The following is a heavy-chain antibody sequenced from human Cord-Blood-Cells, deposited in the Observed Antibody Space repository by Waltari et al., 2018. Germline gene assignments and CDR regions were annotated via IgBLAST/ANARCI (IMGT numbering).Heavy chain of an antibody. D-gene: IGHD5-12*01. CDR1: GFTFSSYE. J-gene: IGHJ4*02. CDR3: ARDDIVATRPYDY. Sequence: EVQLVESGGGLVQPGGSLRLSCAASGFTFSSYEMNWVRQAPGKGLEWVSYISSSGSTIYYADSVKGRFTISRDNAKNSLYLQMNSLRAEDTAVYYCARDDIVATRPYDYWGQGTLVTVSS. CDR2: ISSSGSTI. V-gene: IGHV3-48*03.